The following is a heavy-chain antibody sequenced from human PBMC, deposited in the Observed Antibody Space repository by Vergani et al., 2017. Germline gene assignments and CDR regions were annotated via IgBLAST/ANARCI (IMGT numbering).Heavy chain of an antibody. V-gene: IGHV4-39*01. CDR1: GGPISSSSYY. J-gene: IGHJ5*02. CDR2: IYYSGST. Sequence: QLQLQESGPGLVKPSETLSLTCTVPGGPISSSSYYWGWIRQPPGKGLEWSGGIYYSGSTYYNPSHKSRVTITVDTSKNQFSLKLSSVTASDTAVYYCAKTLDWYWASNWFDPWGQGTLVTVSS. CDR3: AKTLDWYWASNWFDP. D-gene: IGHD3-9*01.